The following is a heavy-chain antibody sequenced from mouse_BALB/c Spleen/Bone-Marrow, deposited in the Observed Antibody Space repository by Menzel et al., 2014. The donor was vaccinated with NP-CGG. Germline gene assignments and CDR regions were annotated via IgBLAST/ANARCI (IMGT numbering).Heavy chain of an antibody. CDR2: ISSGGGST. V-gene: IGHV5-12-1*01. D-gene: IGHD1-1*01. CDR3: TRLTTVVAPYAMDY. J-gene: IGHJ4*01. CDR1: GFAFSSYD. Sequence: EVKLMESGGGLVKPGGSLKLSCAASGFAFSSYDMSWVRQTPEKRLEWVAYISSGGGSTYYPDTVKGRFTISRDTAKNTLYLQMSSLKSEDTAMYYCTRLTTVVAPYAMDYWGQGTSVTVSS.